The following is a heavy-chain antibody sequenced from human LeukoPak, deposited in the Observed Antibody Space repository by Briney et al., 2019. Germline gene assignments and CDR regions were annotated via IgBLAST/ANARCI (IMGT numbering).Heavy chain of an antibody. J-gene: IGHJ6*03. D-gene: IGHD2/OR15-2a*01. Sequence: GGSLRLSCAASGFSFSSYWMSWVRQAPGKGLEWVANIKQDGSEKYYIDSVKGRFTISRDNAKNSLYLQMNSLRAEDTAVYYCARVRREMKRSLGRTTEYSYYYYMDVWGKGTTVTVSS. V-gene: IGHV3-7*01. CDR1: GFSFSSYW. CDR2: IKQDGSEK. CDR3: ARVRREMKRSLGRTTEYSYYYYMDV.